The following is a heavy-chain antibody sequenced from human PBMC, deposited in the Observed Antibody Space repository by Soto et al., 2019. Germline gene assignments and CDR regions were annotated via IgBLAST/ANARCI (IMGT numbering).Heavy chain of an antibody. J-gene: IGHJ6*02. D-gene: IGHD1-20*01. CDR2: IKHDGSEK. Sequence: PGGSLRLSCAASGFTFSAYWMSWVRQTPGKGLEWVANIKHDGSEKYYVDSVKGRFTFSRDNAKNSLFLEMNSLRAEDTAVFYCAIITRGFSMDVWGQGTTVTVSS. CDR1: GFTFSAYW. V-gene: IGHV3-7*01. CDR3: AIITRGFSMDV.